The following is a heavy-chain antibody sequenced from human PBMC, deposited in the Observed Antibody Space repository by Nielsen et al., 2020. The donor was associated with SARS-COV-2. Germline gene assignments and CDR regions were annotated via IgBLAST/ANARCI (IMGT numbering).Heavy chain of an antibody. CDR3: ATDRSRWFGP. Sequence: ASVKVSCKASGYTFTNYGISWVRQAPGQGLEWMGWISGYNGDTNYAQKFQGRVTMTTDTSTSTAYMELRSLRSDDTAVYYCATDRSRWFGPWGQGTLVTVSS. CDR2: ISGYNGDT. J-gene: IGHJ5*02. V-gene: IGHV1-18*04. CDR1: GYTFTNYG.